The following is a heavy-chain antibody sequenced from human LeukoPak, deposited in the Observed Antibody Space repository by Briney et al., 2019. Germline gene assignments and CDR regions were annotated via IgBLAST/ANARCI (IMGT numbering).Heavy chain of an antibody. D-gene: IGHD6-13*01. CDR1: GFTFSSYS. CDR2: ISSSSSYI. CDR3: ARGAAGSYSGIDY. V-gene: IGHV3-21*01. Sequence: GGSLRLSCAASGFTFSSYSMNWVRQALGKGLEWVSSISSSSSYIYYTDSVKGRLTISRDNPKNSLYLQMNSLRGEDTAVYYCARGAAGSYSGIDYWGQGTLVTVSS. J-gene: IGHJ4*02.